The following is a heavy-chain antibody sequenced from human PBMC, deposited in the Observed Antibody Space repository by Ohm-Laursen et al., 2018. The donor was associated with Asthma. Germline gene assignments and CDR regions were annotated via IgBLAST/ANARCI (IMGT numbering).Heavy chain of an antibody. CDR2: INPNSGGT. CDR1: GYTFIGNS. Sequence: ASVKVSCKASGYTFIGNSIHWVRQAPGQGLEWMGRINPNSGGTNYAQKFQGWVTMTRDTSISTAYMELSRLRSDDTAVYYCAREGYCSSTSCYGGYYYYGMDVWGQGTTVTVSS. J-gene: IGHJ6*02. V-gene: IGHV1-2*04. D-gene: IGHD2-2*01. CDR3: AREGYCSSTSCYGGYYYYGMDV.